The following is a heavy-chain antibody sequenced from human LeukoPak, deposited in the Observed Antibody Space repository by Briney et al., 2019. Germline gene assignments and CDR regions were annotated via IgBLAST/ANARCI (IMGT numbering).Heavy chain of an antibody. CDR2: ISGSGGST. CDR1: GFTFSSYA. J-gene: IGHJ2*01. Sequence: SGGSLRLSCAASGFTFSSYAMSWVRQAPGKGLEWVSAISGSGGSTYYADSVKGRFTISRDNSKNTLYLQMNSLRAEDTAVYYCARGPRAYYYDSSGYYFSYWYFDLWGRGTLVTVSS. V-gene: IGHV3-23*01. CDR3: ARGPRAYYYDSSGYYFSYWYFDL. D-gene: IGHD3-22*01.